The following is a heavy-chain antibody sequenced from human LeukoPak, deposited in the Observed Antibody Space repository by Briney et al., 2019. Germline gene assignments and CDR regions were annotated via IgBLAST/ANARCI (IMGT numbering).Heavy chain of an antibody. CDR1: GFTFTVAW. Sequence: GGSLRLSCAASGFTFTVAWMTWVRQAPGKGLEWVSSISSSSSYIYYADSVKGRFTISRDNAKNSLYLQMNSLRAEDTAVYYCASPYMVRGNTMDVWAKGPRSPSP. J-gene: IGHJ6*02. CDR2: ISSSSSYI. D-gene: IGHD3-10*01. CDR3: ASPYMVRGNTMDV. V-gene: IGHV3-21*04.